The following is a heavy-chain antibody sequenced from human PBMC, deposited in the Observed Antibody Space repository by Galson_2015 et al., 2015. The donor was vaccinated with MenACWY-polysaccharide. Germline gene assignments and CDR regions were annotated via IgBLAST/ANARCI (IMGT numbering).Heavy chain of an antibody. CDR2: INSDGSGT. Sequence: SLRLSCAASGFTFSSYWIYWVRQAPGRGLVWVSRINSDGSGTSYADSVKGRFTISRDNAKNTLYLQMNSLTAEDTAVYYCARSGRWSGSNYYGMDVWGQGTTVTVSS. CDR3: ARSGRWSGSNYYGMDV. J-gene: IGHJ6*02. V-gene: IGHV3-74*01. D-gene: IGHD3-3*01. CDR1: GFTFSSYW.